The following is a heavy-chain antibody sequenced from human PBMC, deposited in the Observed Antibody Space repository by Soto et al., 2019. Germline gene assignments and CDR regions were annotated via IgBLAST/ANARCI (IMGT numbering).Heavy chain of an antibody. Sequence: QVQLQESGPGLVKPSETLSLTCTVSGGSISSYYWTWIRQPPGKGLEWIGFMYNSRSTHYNPSLKIRVTISLDTSKNQFSLNLRSVTAADTAVYYCASMGYHYGSGSYPLDYWGQGTLVTVSS. CDR2: MYNSRST. D-gene: IGHD3-10*01. V-gene: IGHV4-59*08. CDR3: ASMGYHYGSGSYPLDY. J-gene: IGHJ4*02. CDR1: GGSISSYY.